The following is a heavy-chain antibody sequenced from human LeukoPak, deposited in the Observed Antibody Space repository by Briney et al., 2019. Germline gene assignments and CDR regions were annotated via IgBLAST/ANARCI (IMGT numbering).Heavy chain of an antibody. V-gene: IGHV3-48*03. CDR1: GFTFSSYE. CDR3: ASGRNYYDSSAAAFDI. J-gene: IGHJ3*02. Sequence: GGSLRLSCVASGFTFSSYEMNWVRQAPGKGLEWVSYISSSGSTIYYADSVKGRFTISRDNAKNSLYLQMNSLRAEDTAVYYCASGRNYYDSSAAAFDIWGQRTMVTVSS. CDR2: ISSSGSTI. D-gene: IGHD3-22*01.